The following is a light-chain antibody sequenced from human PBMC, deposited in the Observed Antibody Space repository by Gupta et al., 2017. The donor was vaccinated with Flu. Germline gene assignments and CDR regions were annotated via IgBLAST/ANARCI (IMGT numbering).Light chain of an antibody. CDR1: QSISSY. V-gene: IGKV1-39*01. J-gene: IGKJ4*01. CDR2: AAS. Sequence: IQMTQSPSSLSASVGDRVTLTRRASQSISSYLNWYQQKPGKAPKLLIYAASSLQSGVPPRFSGSGSGTDYTLTISSLQPEDVAAYYCQQYYSSFPFTFGEGTKLEIK. CDR3: QQYYSSFPFT.